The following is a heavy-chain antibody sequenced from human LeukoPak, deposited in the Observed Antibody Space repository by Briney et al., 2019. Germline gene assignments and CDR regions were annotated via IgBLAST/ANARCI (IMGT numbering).Heavy chain of an antibody. J-gene: IGHJ5*01. CDR2: INWNGGST. D-gene: IGHD6-13*01. CDR3: ARDRTGYSSSWYDC. V-gene: IGHV3-20*04. Sequence: PGGSLRLSCAASGFTFDDYGMSWVRQAPGKGLEWVSGINWNGGSTGYADSVKGRFNISRDNAKNSLYLQMNSLRAEDTALYYCARDRTGYSSSWYDCWGQGTLVTVSS. CDR1: GFTFDDYG.